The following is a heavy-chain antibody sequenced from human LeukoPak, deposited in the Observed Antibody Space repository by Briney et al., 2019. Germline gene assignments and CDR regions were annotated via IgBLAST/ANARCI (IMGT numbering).Heavy chain of an antibody. D-gene: IGHD6-13*01. J-gene: IGHJ2*01. CDR3: ARGRYSSSWYLPGGYFDL. Sequence: SETLSLTCTVSGGSVSSGSYYWSWIRQPPGKGLEWIGYIYYSGSTNYNPSLKSRVTISVDTSKNQFSLKLSSVTAADTAVYYCARGRYSSSWYLPGGYFDLWGRGTLVTVSS. CDR1: GGSVSSGSYY. V-gene: IGHV4-61*01. CDR2: IYYSGST.